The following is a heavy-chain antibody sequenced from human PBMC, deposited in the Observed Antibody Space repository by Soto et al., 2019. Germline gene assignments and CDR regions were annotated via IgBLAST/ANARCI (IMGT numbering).Heavy chain of an antibody. CDR2: ISYDGNNK. D-gene: IGHD2-15*01. CDR3: ARAGCDGGRCYTLVGLRYGMDV. J-gene: IGHJ6*02. V-gene: IGHV3-30-3*01. CDR1: GFTFSSYV. Sequence: QVQLVEPGGGVVQPGRSLRLSCAASGFTFSSYVMHWVRQAPGKGLEWVAVISYDGNNKYYADSVKGRFTISRDNSKXTXXXQXYSLRAEDTAVYYCARAGCDGGRCYTLVGLRYGMDVWGQGTTVTVSS.